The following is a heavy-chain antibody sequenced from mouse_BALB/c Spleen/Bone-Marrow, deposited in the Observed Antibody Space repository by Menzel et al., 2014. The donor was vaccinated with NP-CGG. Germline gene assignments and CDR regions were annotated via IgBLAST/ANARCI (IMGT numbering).Heavy chain of an antibody. Sequence: QVQLQQSGAELVRPGASVKLSYWMNWVKQRPEQGLEWIGRIDPYDSETHYNQKFKDKAILTVDKSSSTAYMQLSSLTSEDSAVYYCARYDGYYDYWGQGTTLTVSS. J-gene: IGHJ2*01. V-gene: IGHV1-52*01. D-gene: IGHD2-3*01. CDR3: ARYDGYYDY. CDR2: IDPYDSET. CDR1: W.